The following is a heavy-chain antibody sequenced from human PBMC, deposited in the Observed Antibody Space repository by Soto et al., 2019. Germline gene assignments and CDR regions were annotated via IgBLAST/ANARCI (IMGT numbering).Heavy chain of an antibody. J-gene: IGHJ3*02. CDR3: DRGPVIIGVDI. CDR1: GYTCTGYD. D-gene: IGHD3-22*01. V-gene: IGHV1-8*01. CDR2: MNPHSGNT. Sequence: QVQLVQSGAEVKKPGASVKVSCKAAGYTCTGYDINWVRQSTGEGLEWMGGMNPHSGNTNYAQKSQGRVIMTSNTSTSTAYMELRSMRAEDTAMYYCDRGPVIIGVDIWGQGTMVTVSS.